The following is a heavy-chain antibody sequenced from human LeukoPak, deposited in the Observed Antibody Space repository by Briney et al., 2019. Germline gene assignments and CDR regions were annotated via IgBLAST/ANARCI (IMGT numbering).Heavy chain of an antibody. J-gene: IGHJ6*03. CDR3: AKDGSWGDYYFYFYIDV. CDR2: ISGSGHYT. D-gene: IGHD3-16*01. Sequence: GGSLRLSCEVSGFTFGNYAMSWVRQAPGKGLEWISGISGSGHYTYTADCLKGRFTISRDNSKNTLYLQMNSLRAEDTALYYCAKDGSWGDYYFYFYIDVWGKGTTVTVSS. V-gene: IGHV3-23*01. CDR1: GFTFGNYA.